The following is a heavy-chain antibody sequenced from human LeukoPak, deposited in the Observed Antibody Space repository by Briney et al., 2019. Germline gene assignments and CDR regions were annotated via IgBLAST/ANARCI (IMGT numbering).Heavy chain of an antibody. CDR1: AGTFSSYA. CDR3: ASQVTIFGVVITPHYYYMDV. D-gene: IGHD3-3*01. CDR2: ITPIFGTA. J-gene: IGHJ6*03. V-gene: IGHV1-69*13. Sequence: SVKLCCKASAGTFSSYAISWVRQAPGQGHEWMGGITPIFGTANSAQKFQGRVTITADESTSTAYMELSSLRSEDTAVYYCASQVTIFGVVITPHYYYMDVWGKGTTVTVSS.